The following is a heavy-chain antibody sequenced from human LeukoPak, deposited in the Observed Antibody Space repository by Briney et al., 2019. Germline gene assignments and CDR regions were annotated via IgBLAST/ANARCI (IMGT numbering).Heavy chain of an antibody. J-gene: IGHJ4*02. Sequence: GSVKVSCTASGYTFIGYFMHWVRQAPGQGLEWMGWINPNSGGTSYAHKLQGRLTMTRDTSISTAYLELSRLRSDDTAVYYCAREVYISGCRGIDYWGQGTLVTVSS. D-gene: IGHD6-19*01. CDR2: INPNSGGT. CDR1: GYTFIGYF. V-gene: IGHV1-2*02. CDR3: AREVYISGCRGIDY.